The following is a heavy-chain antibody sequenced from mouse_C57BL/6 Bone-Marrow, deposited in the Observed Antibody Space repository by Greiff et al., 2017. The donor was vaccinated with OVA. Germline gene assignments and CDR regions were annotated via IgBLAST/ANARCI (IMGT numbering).Heavy chain of an antibody. V-gene: IGHV5-12*01. CDR1: GFTFSDYY. D-gene: IGHD2-4*01. CDR2: ISNGGGST. J-gene: IGHJ3*01. CDR3: ARRRLRRGAWFAY. Sequence: EVKVEESGGGLVQPGGSLKLSCAASGFTFSDYYMYWVRQTPEKRLEWVAYISNGGGSTYYPDTVKGRFTISRDNAKNTLYLQMSRLKSEDTAMYYCARRRLRRGAWFAYWGQGTLVTVSA.